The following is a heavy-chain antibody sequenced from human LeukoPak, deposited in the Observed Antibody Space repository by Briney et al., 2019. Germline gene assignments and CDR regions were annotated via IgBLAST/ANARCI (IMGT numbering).Heavy chain of an antibody. V-gene: IGHV4-39*07. Sequence: SETLSLTCSVSGGSISSTSYFWGWIRQPPGKGLEWIGSFYYTGNTYYNPSLKSRVAISVDTSKNQFSLKLSSVTAADTAVYYCATSYDFWSVGAFDIWGQGTMVTVSS. J-gene: IGHJ3*02. D-gene: IGHD3-3*01. CDR3: ATSYDFWSVGAFDI. CDR1: GGSISSTSYF. CDR2: FYYTGNT.